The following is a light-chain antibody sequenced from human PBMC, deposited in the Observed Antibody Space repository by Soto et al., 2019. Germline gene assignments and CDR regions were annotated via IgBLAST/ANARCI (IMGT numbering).Light chain of an antibody. CDR1: SGDVGGYNY. V-gene: IGLV2-14*01. J-gene: IGLJ1*01. Sequence: QSALTQPASVSGSPGQSIAISSTGTSGDVGGYNYVSWYQQHPGKAPKPMIYDVSNRPSGVSNRFSGSKSGNTASLTISGLKPEDEADYYCSSYTSSSAYVFGTGTKVTVL. CDR2: DVS. CDR3: SSYTSSSAYV.